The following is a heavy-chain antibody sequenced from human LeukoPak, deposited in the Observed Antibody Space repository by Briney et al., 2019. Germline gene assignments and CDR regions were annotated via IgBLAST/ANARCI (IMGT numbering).Heavy chain of an antibody. D-gene: IGHD6-13*01. J-gene: IGHJ4*02. V-gene: IGHV4-4*07. CDR3: ARGTAVGYGDVGDH. Sequence: PSETLSLTCTVSGGSIESYYWSWIRQPAGKGLEWIWRISASGSANYNPSLRSRVTMSVDTSRNQVSLKVNSVTAADTAMYYCARGTAVGYGDVGDHWGQGTLVTVSS. CDR1: GGSIESYY. CDR2: ISASGSA.